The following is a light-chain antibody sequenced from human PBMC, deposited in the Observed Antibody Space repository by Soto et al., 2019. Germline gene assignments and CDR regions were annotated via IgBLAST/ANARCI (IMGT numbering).Light chain of an antibody. Sequence: DIQMTQSPSSLSTSVGDRVTITCRASQGISNYLAWYQQNPGKVPKLLIYAASTLQSGVPSRFSGSGSGTDFTLTISSLQPEDVATYYCQKYNSAPWTFGQGNKVEIK. CDR2: AAS. CDR1: QGISNY. CDR3: QKYNSAPWT. V-gene: IGKV1-27*01. J-gene: IGKJ1*01.